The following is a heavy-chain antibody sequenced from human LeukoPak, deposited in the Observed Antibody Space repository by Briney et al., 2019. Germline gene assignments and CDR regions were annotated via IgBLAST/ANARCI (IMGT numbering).Heavy chain of an antibody. CDR2: ISGSGGST. D-gene: IGHD3-22*01. V-gene: IGHV3-23*01. CDR3: AKGQVSHRITMIVVAPSGFDY. CDR1: GFTFSSYA. Sequence: GGSLRLSCAASGFTFSSYAMSWVRQAPGKGLEWVSAISGSGGSTYCADSVKGRFTISRDNSKNTLYLQMNSLRAEDTAVYYCAKGQVSHRITMIVVAPSGFDYWGQGTLVTVSS. J-gene: IGHJ4*02.